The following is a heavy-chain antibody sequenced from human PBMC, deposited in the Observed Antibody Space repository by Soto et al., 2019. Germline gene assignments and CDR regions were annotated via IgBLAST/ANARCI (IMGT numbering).Heavy chain of an antibody. Sequence: ASVKVSCKASGYTFTSYGISWVRQAPGQGLEWMGWISAYNGNTNYAQKLQGRVTMTTDTSTSTAYMELRSLRSDDTAVYYCARGFQDDILTGYQALPPDYWGQGTLVTVSS. V-gene: IGHV1-18*01. CDR1: GYTFTSYG. CDR2: ISAYNGNT. J-gene: IGHJ4*02. CDR3: ARGFQDDILTGYQALPPDY. D-gene: IGHD3-9*01.